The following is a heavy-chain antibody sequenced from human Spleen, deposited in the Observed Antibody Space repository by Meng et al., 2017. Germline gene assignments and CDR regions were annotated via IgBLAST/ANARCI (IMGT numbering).Heavy chain of an antibody. V-gene: IGHV4-61*01. J-gene: IGHJ4*02. CDR1: GGSVTSASFY. Sequence: SETLSLTCNVSGGSVTSASFYWSWIRQPPGKGLEWIGYIYYSGSTYYNPSLKSRVTISVDTSKNQFSLKLSSVTAADTAVYYCAREESGYDWKPFDYWGQGTLVTVSS. D-gene: IGHD5-12*01. CDR3: AREESGYDWKPFDY. CDR2: IYYSGST.